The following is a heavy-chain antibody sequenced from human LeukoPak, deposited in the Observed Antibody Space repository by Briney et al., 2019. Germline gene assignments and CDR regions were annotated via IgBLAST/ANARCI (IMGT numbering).Heavy chain of an antibody. D-gene: IGHD6-19*01. Sequence: GGSLRLSCAASGFTFSKYWMLWVRQARGKGLESVSRINTDGTVTTYADSVKGRFTVSRDNADNTMFPQMNSVRDEDTAVYYCATKQWLAPPPDSWGQGTPVTVSS. CDR1: GFTFSKYW. CDR3: ATKQWLAPPPDS. CDR2: INTDGTVT. V-gene: IGHV3-74*01. J-gene: IGHJ4*02.